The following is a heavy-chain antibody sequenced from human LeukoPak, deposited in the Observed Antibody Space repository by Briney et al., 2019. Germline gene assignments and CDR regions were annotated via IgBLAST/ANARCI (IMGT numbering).Heavy chain of an antibody. J-gene: IGHJ4*02. CDR2: ISGSGGST. CDR3: AKAVQTYYYDSSAPGGY. D-gene: IGHD3-22*01. V-gene: IGHV3-23*01. Sequence: GGSLRLSCAAPGFTFSSYAMSWVRQAPGKGLEWVSAISGSGGSTYYADSVKGRFTISRDNSKNTLYLQMNSLRAEDTAVYYCAKAVQTYYYDSSAPGGYWGQGTLVTVSS. CDR1: GFTFSSYA.